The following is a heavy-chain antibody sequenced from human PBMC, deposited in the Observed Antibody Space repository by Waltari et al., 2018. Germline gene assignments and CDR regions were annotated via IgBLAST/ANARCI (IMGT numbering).Heavy chain of an antibody. CDR3: ASSSGWYYWYDY. CDR2: AFHSGSA. CDR1: GCSLSSHY. D-gene: IGHD6-19*01. J-gene: IGHJ4*02. Sequence: QVQLQESGPGLVKPSETLSLPCTVSGCSLSSHYWGWIRQPPGKGLEWIGFAFHSGSADYNPSLKSRVTISVDTSNRQFSLKLSSMTSADTAIYYCASSSGWYYWYDYWGQGTLVTVSA. V-gene: IGHV4-59*11.